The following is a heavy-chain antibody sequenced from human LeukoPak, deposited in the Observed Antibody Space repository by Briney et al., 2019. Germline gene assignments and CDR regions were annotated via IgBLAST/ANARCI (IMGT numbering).Heavy chain of an antibody. D-gene: IGHD3-10*01. CDR1: GGSISSYY. CDR2: IYYSGST. J-gene: IGHJ5*02. Sequence: SETLFLTGTVSGGSISSYYWSWIRQPPGKGLEWIGYIYYSGSTNYKPSLKSPVTISVDTSKNQFSLKRRSVTDADTAVYYCARDGYYGSGNDFRFDPWGQGTLVTVSS. V-gene: IGHV4-59*12. CDR3: ARDGYYGSGNDFRFDP.